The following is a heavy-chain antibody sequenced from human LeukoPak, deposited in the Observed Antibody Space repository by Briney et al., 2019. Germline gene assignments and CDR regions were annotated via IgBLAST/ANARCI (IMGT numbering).Heavy chain of an antibody. CDR3: ARGLGYDLVDY. CDR1: GYDFTAYY. CDR2: INPNTGGT. V-gene: IGHV1-2*06. J-gene: IGHJ4*02. Sequence: ASVKVSCKASGYDFTAYYIHWVRQAPGQGLEWMGRINPNTGGTNFAQKFQGRVTVTRDKSITTVYMELSRLISGDTAVYYCARGLGYDLVDYWGQGTLVTVSS. D-gene: IGHD5-12*01.